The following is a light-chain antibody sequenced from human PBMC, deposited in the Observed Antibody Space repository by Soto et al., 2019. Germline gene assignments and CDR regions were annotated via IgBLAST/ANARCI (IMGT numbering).Light chain of an antibody. Sequence: DIQMTQSPPTLSASVGDRVTITCQASQDISNFLNWYRQKPGKAPKLLIYDASNLETGVPSRFSGSGSGTDFTFTISSLQPEDIATYYCQQYDNLPLTFGGGTKVDIK. CDR3: QQYDNLPLT. CDR2: DAS. J-gene: IGKJ4*01. V-gene: IGKV1-33*01. CDR1: QDISNF.